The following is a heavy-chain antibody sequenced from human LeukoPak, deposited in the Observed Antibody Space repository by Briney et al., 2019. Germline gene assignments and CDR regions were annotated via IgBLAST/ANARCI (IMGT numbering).Heavy chain of an antibody. CDR2: INAGNDNT. Sequence: ASVKVSCKASGYTFIRYAMYWVRQAPGQRLEWMGWINAGNDNTKYSQKFQGRVTITRDTSAGTAYMELSSLRSEDTAVYYCARDLYGSGSYYFDSWGQGTLVTVSS. CDR1: GYTFIRYA. D-gene: IGHD3-10*01. CDR3: ARDLYGSGSYYFDS. J-gene: IGHJ4*02. V-gene: IGHV1-3*01.